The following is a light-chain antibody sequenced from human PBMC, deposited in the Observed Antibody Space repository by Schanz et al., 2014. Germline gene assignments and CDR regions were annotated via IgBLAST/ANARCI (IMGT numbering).Light chain of an antibody. CDR2: NNN. CDR3: AAWDDRLNGRV. CDR1: NSNIGSNL. Sequence: QSVLTQPPSASGTPGQRVTISCSGSNSNIGSNLVTWYQQLPGTAPKLLIHNNNQRPSGVPDRFSGSKSGTSASLAISGLQSEDEADYYCAAWDDRLNGRVFGGGTKLTVL. V-gene: IGLV1-44*01. J-gene: IGLJ3*02.